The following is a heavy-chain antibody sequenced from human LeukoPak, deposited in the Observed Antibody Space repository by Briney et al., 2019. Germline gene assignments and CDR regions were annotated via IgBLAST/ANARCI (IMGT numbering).Heavy chain of an antibody. CDR3: AGGYSFIDY. CDR2: IYYSGST. CDR1: GGSISSGSYY. Sequence: PSETLSLTCTVSGGSISSGSYYWGWIRQPPGKGLEWIGSIYYSGSTYYNPSLKSRVTISVDTSKNQFSLKLSSVTAADTAVYYCAGGYSFIDYWGQGTLVTVSS. J-gene: IGHJ4*02. V-gene: IGHV4-39*07. D-gene: IGHD5-18*01.